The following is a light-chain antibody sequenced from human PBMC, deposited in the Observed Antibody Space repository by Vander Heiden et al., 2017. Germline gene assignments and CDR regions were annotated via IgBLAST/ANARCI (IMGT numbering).Light chain of an antibody. CDR2: GAS. CDR1: QDISNH. J-gene: IGKJ2*01. CDR3: QQYTTYPYT. V-gene: IGKV1-16*01. Sequence: DIQMPQSPSSLSASVGDRVTITCRASQDISNHLAWFQQKPGKAPTSLIYGASTLQSWVPSRFSGSGSGTDFTLTINSLQPEDFGSYYCQQYTTYPYTFGQGTKLEIK.